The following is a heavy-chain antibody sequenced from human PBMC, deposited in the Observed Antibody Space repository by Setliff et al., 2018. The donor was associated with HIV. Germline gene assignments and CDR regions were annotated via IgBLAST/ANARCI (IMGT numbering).Heavy chain of an antibody. CDR1: GFTFSSYG. D-gene: IGHD3-3*01. CDR2: IWYDGNNK. J-gene: IGHJ6*02. V-gene: IGHV3-33*06. Sequence: PGGSLRLSCAASGFTFSSYGMHWVRQAPGKGLEWVAVIWYDGNNKYYADSVKGRFTISRDNSKNTLYLQTNSLRAEDTAVYYCAKDLVEGVDSTSYYYVMDVWGQGTTVTV. CDR3: AKDLVEGVDSTSYYYVMDV.